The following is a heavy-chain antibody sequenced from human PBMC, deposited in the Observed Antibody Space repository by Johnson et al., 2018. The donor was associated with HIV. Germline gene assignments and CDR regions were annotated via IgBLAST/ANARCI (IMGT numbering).Heavy chain of an antibody. CDR1: GFTFSSYA. D-gene: IGHD7-27*01. V-gene: IGHV3-30*04. Sequence: QMLLVESGGGVVQPGRSLRLSCAASGFTFSSYAMHWVRQAPGKGLEWVAVISYDGSNKYYADSVKGRFTISRDNSKNTLYLQMNSLRAEDTALYYCASDWGSRHSFDIWGQGTMVTVSS. CDR3: ASDWGSRHSFDI. J-gene: IGHJ3*02. CDR2: ISYDGSNK.